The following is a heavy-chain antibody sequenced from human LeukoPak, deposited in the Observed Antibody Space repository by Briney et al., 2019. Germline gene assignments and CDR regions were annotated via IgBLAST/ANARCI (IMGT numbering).Heavy chain of an antibody. Sequence: GGSLRLSCAASGFTFSSYEMNWVRQAPGKGLEWVSYISSSGSTIYYADSVKGRFTISRDNAKNSLYLQMNGLRAEDTAVYYCARERSGLLRWRGAFDIWGQGTMVTVSS. CDR1: GFTFSSYE. V-gene: IGHV3-48*03. CDR3: ARERSGLLRWRGAFDI. J-gene: IGHJ3*02. D-gene: IGHD4-23*01. CDR2: ISSSGSTI.